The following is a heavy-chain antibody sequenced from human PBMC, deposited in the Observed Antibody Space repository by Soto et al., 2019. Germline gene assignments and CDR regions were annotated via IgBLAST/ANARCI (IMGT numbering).Heavy chain of an antibody. CDR3: YTQDAYGPSSDVH. Sequence: LALTCVVSGVSIVSDRSTWAWVRQPPGKGLEWVGYMHHNGYIYYNPSLKSRATLSADKYQNCFSLSLTSVTAADTAMSDCYTQDAYGPSSDVHWGQGTPVTVSS. CDR2: MHHNGYI. D-gene: IGHD3-16*01. V-gene: IGHV4-30-2*01. J-gene: IGHJ4*02. CDR1: GVSIVSDRST.